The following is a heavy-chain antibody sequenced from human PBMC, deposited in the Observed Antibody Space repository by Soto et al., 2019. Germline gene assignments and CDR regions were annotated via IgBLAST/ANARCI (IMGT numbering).Heavy chain of an antibody. V-gene: IGHV3-30-3*01. Sequence: QVQLVESGGGVVQPGRSLRLSCAASGFTFSSYAMHWVRQAPGKGLEWVAVISYDGSNKYYADSVKGRFTISRDNSKNTLYLQMNRLRAEDTAVYYCARDPDDYILDYWGQGTLVTVSS. CDR3: ARDPDDYILDY. CDR1: GFTFSSYA. J-gene: IGHJ4*02. D-gene: IGHD4-4*01. CDR2: ISYDGSNK.